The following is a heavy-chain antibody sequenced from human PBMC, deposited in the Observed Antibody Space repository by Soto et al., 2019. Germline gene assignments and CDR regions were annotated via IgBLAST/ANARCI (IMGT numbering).Heavy chain of an antibody. CDR2: IIPIFGTA. D-gene: IGHD3-3*01. V-gene: IGHV1-69*13. J-gene: IGHJ4*02. CDR1: GGTFSSYA. CDR3: AFVLRFLEWLFPSHFFDY. Sequence: GASVKVSCKASGGTFSSYAISWVRQAPGQGLEWMGGIIPIFGTANYAQKFQGRVTITADESTSTAYMELSSLRSEDTAVYYCAFVLRFLEWLFPSHFFDYWGQGTLVTVSS.